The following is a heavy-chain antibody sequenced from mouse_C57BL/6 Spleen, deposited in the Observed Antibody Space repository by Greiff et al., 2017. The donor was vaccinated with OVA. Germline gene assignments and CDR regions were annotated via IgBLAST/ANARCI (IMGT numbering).Heavy chain of an antibody. CDR2: ISSGSSTI. V-gene: IGHV5-17*01. J-gene: IGHJ4*01. D-gene: IGHD2-4*01. Sequence: EVQGVESGGGLVKPGGSLTLSCAASGFTFSDYGMHWVRQAPEKGLEWVAYISSGSSTIYYASTVPCPFTISRDNAKNTLFLQMTSLRSEDTAMYYCARSTYYDYDDYAMDYWGQGTSVTVSS. CDR3: ARSTYYDYDDYAMDY. CDR1: GFTFSDYG.